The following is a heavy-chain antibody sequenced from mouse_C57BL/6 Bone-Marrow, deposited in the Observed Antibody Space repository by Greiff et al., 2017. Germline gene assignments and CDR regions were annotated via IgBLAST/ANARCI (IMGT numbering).Heavy chain of an antibody. Sequence: EVMLVESGGGLVKPGGSLKLSCAASGFTFSSYTMSWVRQTPEKRLQWVAAISGGGGNTYYPDSVKGRFTISRDNDKHILYLQMSSLRSEDTALYYCSRQVTTVLATKYFDVWGTGTTVTVSS. D-gene: IGHD1-1*01. V-gene: IGHV5-9*01. CDR1: GFTFSSYT. CDR3: SRQVTTVLATKYFDV. CDR2: ISGGGGNT. J-gene: IGHJ1*03.